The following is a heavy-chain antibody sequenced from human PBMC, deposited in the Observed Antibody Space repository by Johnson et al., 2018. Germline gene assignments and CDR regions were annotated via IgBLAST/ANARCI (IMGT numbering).Heavy chain of an antibody. CDR2: VSGSSDTI. CDR3: ARDPQDPWVVVLGNSMDG. CDR1: GFTLSSYS. J-gene: IGHJ6*02. Sequence: VQLVESGGGLVQPGGSLRLSCAASGFTLSSYSMNWVRQAPGKGLEWVSYVSGSSDTIYYADSVKGRFTISRDNSKNTLYLQMNSLRAEDTAVYYGARDPQDPWVVVLGNSMDGWGQGTTVTVSS. D-gene: IGHD2-15*01. V-gene: IGHV3-48*01.